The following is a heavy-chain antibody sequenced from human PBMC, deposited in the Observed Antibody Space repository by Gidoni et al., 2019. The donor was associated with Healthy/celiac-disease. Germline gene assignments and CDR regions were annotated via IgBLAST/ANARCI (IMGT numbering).Heavy chain of an antibody. V-gene: IGHV4-34*01. CDR3: ARVIHPSTTVPHARARGAFDI. Sequence: QVQLQQWGAGLLQPSETLSLTCAVYGGSFSVYYWSWIRQPPGKGLEWIGEINHSGSTNYNPSLKSRVTISVDTSKNQFSLKLSSVTAADTAVYYCARVIHPSTTVPHARARGAFDIWGQGTMVTVSS. CDR2: INHSGST. D-gene: IGHD4-17*01. J-gene: IGHJ3*02. CDR1: GGSFSVYY.